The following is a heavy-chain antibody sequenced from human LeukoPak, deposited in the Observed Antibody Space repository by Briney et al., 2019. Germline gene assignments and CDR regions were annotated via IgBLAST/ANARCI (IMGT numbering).Heavy chain of an antibody. J-gene: IGHJ4*02. CDR2: TYYRSKWYK. CDR1: GDSVSSNSAA. Sequence: SQTLSLTCAISGDSVSSNSAAWNWIRQSPSRGLEWLGRTYYRSKWYKYYGASVKSRITINPDTSKNQFSLQLNSVAPEDTAVYYCARGAAGTIDYWGQGTLVTVSS. D-gene: IGHD6-13*01. CDR3: ARGAAGTIDY. V-gene: IGHV6-1*01.